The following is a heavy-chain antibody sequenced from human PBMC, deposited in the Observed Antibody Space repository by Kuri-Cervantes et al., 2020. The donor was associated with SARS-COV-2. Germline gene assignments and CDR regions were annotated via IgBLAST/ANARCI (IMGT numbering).Heavy chain of an antibody. J-gene: IGHJ4*02. Sequence: SVKVSCKASVGTFSSYAISWVRQAPGQGLEWMGRIIPILGIANYAQKFQGRVTITADKSTSTAYMELSSLRSEDTAVYYCARDLGGVPAAIMWGQGTLVTVAS. CDR2: IIPILGIA. D-gene: IGHD2-2*02. CDR1: VGTFSSYA. CDR3: ARDLGGVPAAIM. V-gene: IGHV1-69*04.